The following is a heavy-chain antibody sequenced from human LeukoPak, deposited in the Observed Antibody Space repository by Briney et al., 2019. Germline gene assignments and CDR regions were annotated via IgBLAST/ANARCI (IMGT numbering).Heavy chain of an antibody. CDR2: ISYDGSNK. CDR3: ARVALYDYVWGSYRGEDY. V-gene: IGHV3-30*04. J-gene: IGHJ4*02. Sequence: GGSLRLSCAASGFTFSSYAMHWVHQAPGKGLEWVAVISYDGSNKYYADSVKGRFTISRDNSKNTLYLQMNSLRAEDTAVYYCARVALYDYVWGSYRGEDYWGQGTLVTDSS. CDR1: GFTFSSYA. D-gene: IGHD3-16*02.